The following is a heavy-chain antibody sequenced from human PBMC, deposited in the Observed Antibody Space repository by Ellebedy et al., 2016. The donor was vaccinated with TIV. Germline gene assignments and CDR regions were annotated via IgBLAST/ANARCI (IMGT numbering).Heavy chain of an antibody. CDR2: IGSAGHT. Sequence: PGGSLRLSCAASGFTFSSHDMHWVRQATGKGPEWVSAIGSAGHTYYPGSVKGRFTISRENAKNSLYLQMNSLRVGDTAIYYCARATEGFDYWGQGTLVTVSS. CDR1: GFTFSSHD. V-gene: IGHV3-13*01. D-gene: IGHD1-14*01. CDR3: ARATEGFDY. J-gene: IGHJ4*02.